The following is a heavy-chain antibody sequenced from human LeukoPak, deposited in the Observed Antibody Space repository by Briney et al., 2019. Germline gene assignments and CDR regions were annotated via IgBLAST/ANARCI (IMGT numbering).Heavy chain of an antibody. J-gene: IGHJ4*02. Sequence: ASVKVSCKASGYTFTSYYMHWVRQAPGQGLEWMGIINPSGGSTSYAQKFQGRVTMTRDMSISTAYMELSRLRYDDTAVYYCASRGIYLLDYWGQGTLVTVSS. V-gene: IGHV1-46*01. CDR2: INPSGGST. D-gene: IGHD3-10*01. CDR1: GYTFTSYY. CDR3: ASRGIYLLDY.